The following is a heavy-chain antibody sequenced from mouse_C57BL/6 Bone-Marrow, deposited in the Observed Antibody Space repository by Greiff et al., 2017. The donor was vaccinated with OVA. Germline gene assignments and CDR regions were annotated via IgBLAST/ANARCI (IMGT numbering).Heavy chain of an antibody. CDR1: GYTFTDYY. CDR2: INPNNGGT. J-gene: IGHJ3*01. Sequence: EVQLQQSGPELVKPGASVKISCKASGYTFTDYYMNWVKQSHGKSLEWIGDINPNNGGTSYNQKFKGKATLTVDKSSSTAYMELRSLTSEDSAVYYCARSLYGNYAAYWGQGTLVTVSA. V-gene: IGHV1-26*01. D-gene: IGHD2-1*01. CDR3: ARSLYGNYAAY.